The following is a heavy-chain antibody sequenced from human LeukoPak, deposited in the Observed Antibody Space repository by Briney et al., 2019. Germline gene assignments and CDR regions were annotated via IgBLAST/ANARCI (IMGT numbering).Heavy chain of an antibody. V-gene: IGHV3-53*01. J-gene: IGHJ4*02. CDR3: ARAAYSYGLAP. Sequence: GGSLRLSCAASGFSTTSHYMTWVRQAPGKGLEWVSVIYTGGSTYYTDSVKGRFTISRDIPKNTVYLQMDNLRAEDTALYHCARAAYSYGLAPWGQGTLVTVSS. CDR2: IYTGGST. D-gene: IGHD5-18*01. CDR1: GFSTTSHY.